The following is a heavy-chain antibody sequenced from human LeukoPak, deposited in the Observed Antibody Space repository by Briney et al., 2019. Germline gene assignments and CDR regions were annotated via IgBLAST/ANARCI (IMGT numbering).Heavy chain of an antibody. CDR2: ISSSGSTI. CDR1: GFTFSNYE. Sequence: GGSLRLSCAASGFTFSNYEMNWVRQAPGKGLEWVPYISSSGSTIYYADSVKGRFTISRDNAKNSLYLQMNSLRVEDTALYYCARVPPSSGWRNFDYWGQGTLVTVSS. V-gene: IGHV3-48*03. CDR3: ARVPPSSGWRNFDY. D-gene: IGHD6-19*01. J-gene: IGHJ4*02.